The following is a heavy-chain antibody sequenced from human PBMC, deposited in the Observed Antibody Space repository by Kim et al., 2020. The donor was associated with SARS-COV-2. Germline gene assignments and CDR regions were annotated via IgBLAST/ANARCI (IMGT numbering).Heavy chain of an antibody. D-gene: IGHD3-22*01. CDR1: GGSISSSSYY. Sequence: SETLSLTCTVSGGSISSSSYYWGWIRQPPGKGLEWIGSIYYSGSTYYNPSLKSRVTISVDTSKNQFSLKLSSVTAADTAVYYCARAPSDYYDSSGYYNLLGAGAIDYWGQGTLVTVSS. J-gene: IGHJ4*02. CDR3: ARAPSDYYDSSGYYNLLGAGAIDY. V-gene: IGHV4-39*07. CDR2: IYYSGST.